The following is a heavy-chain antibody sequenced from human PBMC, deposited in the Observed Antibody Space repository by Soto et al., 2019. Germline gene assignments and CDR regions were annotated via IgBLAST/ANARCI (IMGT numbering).Heavy chain of an antibody. CDR3: ATIDRIWGTYPWPPLAC. V-gene: IGHV4-39*01. Sequence: QLQLQESGPGLVKPSETLSLTCSVSGDSISGSTYHWVWIRQPPGKGLEWIGSIYYTGSTYYNPSPRRRVTLSSETSKSQLSLRLNSVTAADTALYYCATIDRIWGTYPWPPLACWGQGTVVTVSS. J-gene: IGHJ4*02. D-gene: IGHD3-16*01. CDR1: GDSISGSTYH. CDR2: IYYTGST.